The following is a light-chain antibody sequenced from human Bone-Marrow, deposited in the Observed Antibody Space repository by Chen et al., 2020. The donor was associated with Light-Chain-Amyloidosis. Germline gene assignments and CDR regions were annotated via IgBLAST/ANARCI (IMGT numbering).Light chain of an antibody. V-gene: IGLV3-21*02. Sequence: SYVLTQPSSVSVAPGQTATIACGGNNIGSTSVHWYQQTPGRAPLLVVYDVRDRPSGIPERLSGSNSVTTSTLTISMVAAGDEAAYYCPLWDRSSDRPLFGGITPLTVL. CDR2: DVR. CDR3: PLWDRSSDRPL. CDR1: NIGSTS. J-gene: IGLJ3*02.